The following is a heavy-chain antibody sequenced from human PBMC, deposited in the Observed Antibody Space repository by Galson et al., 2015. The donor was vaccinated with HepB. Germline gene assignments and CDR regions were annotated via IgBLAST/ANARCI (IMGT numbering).Heavy chain of an antibody. CDR1: GGSISRYY. V-gene: IGHV4-59*01. CDR3: ARETSWGSYRYVDT. J-gene: IGHJ5*02. CDR2: IYYSGST. Sequence: ETLSLTCTVSGGSISRYYWGWIRQSPGKGLEWIGYIYYSGSTNYNPSLKSRVTISVDTSKNQFSLWLSSVTAADTAVYFCARETSWGSYRYVDTWGQGTLVTVSS. D-gene: IGHD3-16*02.